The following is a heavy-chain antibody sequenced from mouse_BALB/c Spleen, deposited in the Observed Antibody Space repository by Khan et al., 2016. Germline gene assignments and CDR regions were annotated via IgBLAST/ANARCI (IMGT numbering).Heavy chain of an antibody. D-gene: IGHD2-4*01. Sequence: EVQLQESGPGLVKPSQSLSLTCTVTGYSITSDYAWNWIRQFPGNKLEWMGYISYSGSTSYNPSLKSRISITRDTSKNQFFLQLNSVTTEDTATYYSAREGYYDYDEFAYWGQGTLVTVSA. J-gene: IGHJ3*01. CDR2: ISYSGST. V-gene: IGHV3-2*02. CDR1: GYSITSDYA. CDR3: AREGYYDYDEFAY.